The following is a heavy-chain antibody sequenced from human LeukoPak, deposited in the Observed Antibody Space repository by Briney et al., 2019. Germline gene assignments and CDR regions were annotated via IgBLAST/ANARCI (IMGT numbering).Heavy chain of an antibody. CDR2: ISSSGSTI. CDR3: ARGGGLAYLFNAFDI. D-gene: IGHD2/OR15-2a*01. CDR1: GFTFSTYE. V-gene: IGHV3-48*03. Sequence: PGGSLRLSCAASGFTFSTYEMNWVRQAPGKGLEWVSYISSSGSTIDYADSVKGRFTISRDNAKNSLYLQMNSLRAKDTAVYYCARGGGLAYLFNAFDIWGQGTMVTVSS. J-gene: IGHJ3*02.